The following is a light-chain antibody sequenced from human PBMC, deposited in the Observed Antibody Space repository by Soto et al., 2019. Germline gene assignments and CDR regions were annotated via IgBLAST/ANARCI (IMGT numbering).Light chain of an antibody. J-gene: IGLJ2*01. CDR2: EVS. CDR1: SSDVGGYNY. Sequence: QSALTQPPSASGSPGQSVAISCTGTSSDVGGYNYVSWYQQHPGKAPKLMIYEVSNRPSGVSNRFSGSKSGNTASLTISGLQAEDEADYYCTSYAGSTTLVIFGGGTKVTVL. CDR3: TSYAGSTTLVI. V-gene: IGLV2-14*01.